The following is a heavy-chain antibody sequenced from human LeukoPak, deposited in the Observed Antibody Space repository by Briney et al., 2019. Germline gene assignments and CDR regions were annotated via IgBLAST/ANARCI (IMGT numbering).Heavy chain of an antibody. Sequence: NPSETLSLTCTVSGGSISSSSYYWGWVRQPPGKGLEWIGSIYYSGSTYYNPSLKSRVTISVDTSKNQFSLKLSSVTAADTAVYYCARGQDDILTGYGAFDIWGQGTMVTVSS. CDR2: IYYSGST. V-gene: IGHV4-39*07. CDR3: ARGQDDILTGYGAFDI. D-gene: IGHD3-9*01. J-gene: IGHJ3*02. CDR1: GGSISSSSYY.